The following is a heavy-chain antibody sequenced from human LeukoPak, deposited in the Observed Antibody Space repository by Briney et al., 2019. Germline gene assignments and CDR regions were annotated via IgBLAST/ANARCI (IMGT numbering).Heavy chain of an antibody. CDR1: GFAFSSYN. V-gene: IGHV3-74*01. D-gene: IGHD3-22*01. Sequence: LGGSLRLSCAASGFAFSSYNIHWVRQPPGRGLVWVSRIESDERRTKYADSVAGRFTISRDHAKNTVYLQMNSLTDEDTAVYYCARGIYDDSVAFDYWGQGALVTVSS. J-gene: IGHJ4*02. CDR2: IESDERRT. CDR3: ARGIYDDSVAFDY.